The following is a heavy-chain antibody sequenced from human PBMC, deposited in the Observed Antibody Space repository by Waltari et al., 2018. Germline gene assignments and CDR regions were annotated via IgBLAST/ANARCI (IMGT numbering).Heavy chain of an antibody. J-gene: IGHJ6*02. CDR1: GGSFSGYY. Sequence: QVQLQQWGAGLLKPSATLSLTCAVYGGSFSGYYWSWIRQPPGKGLEWIGEINHSGSTNYNPSLKSRVTISVDTSKNQFSLKLSSVTAADTAVYYCEVSSRHYYYYGMDVWGQGTTVTVSS. D-gene: IGHD3-16*02. CDR2: INHSGST. V-gene: IGHV4-34*01. CDR3: EVSSRHYYYYGMDV.